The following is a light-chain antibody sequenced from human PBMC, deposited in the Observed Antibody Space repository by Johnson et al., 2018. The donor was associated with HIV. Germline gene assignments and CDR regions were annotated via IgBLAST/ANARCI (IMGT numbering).Light chain of an antibody. J-gene: IGLJ1*01. CDR2: EDN. V-gene: IGLV1-51*02. CDR3: ESWESSLSTGSDV. CDR1: SSNIGNNY. Sequence: QSVLTQPPSVSAAPGQKVTISCSGSSSNIGNNYVSWYQQLPGTAPKLLIYEDNKRPSGIPDRFSGSKSGTSATLDITGLQTGDDGDYYCESWESSLSTGSDVFGTGTKVTVL.